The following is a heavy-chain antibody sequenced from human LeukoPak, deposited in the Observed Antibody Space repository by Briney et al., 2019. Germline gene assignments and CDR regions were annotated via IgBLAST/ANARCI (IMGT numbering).Heavy chain of an antibody. CDR1: GGSLNNYY. J-gene: IGHJ4*02. V-gene: IGHV4-59*01. D-gene: IGHD4-17*01. CDR3: ARGGDYGDLRYLDD. Sequence: SETLSLTCTDSGGSLNNYYWSWIRQPPGKGLDGIGYLYYRGSINFTPAPKNRLFFSVHTSKTQFAMKLNSGTAADTAVYYCARGGDYGDLRYLDDWGQGTLVTVSS. CDR2: LYYRGSI.